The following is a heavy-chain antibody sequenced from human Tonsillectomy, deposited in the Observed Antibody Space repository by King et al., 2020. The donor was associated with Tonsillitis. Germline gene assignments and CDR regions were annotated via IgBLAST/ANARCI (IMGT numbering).Heavy chain of an antibody. J-gene: IGHJ5*01. CDR1: GFTFSSYS. V-gene: IGHV3-21*01. CDR2: ISSSSSYI. CDR3: ARDLSYYYDSSGYQFDY. D-gene: IGHD3-22*01. Sequence: VQLVESGGGLVKPGGSLRLSCAASGFTFSSYSMNWVRQAPGKGLEWVSSISSSSSYIYYADSVKGRFTISRDNAKNSLYLKMNSLRAEDTAVYYCARDLSYYYDSSGYQFDYWGHGTLVTVSS.